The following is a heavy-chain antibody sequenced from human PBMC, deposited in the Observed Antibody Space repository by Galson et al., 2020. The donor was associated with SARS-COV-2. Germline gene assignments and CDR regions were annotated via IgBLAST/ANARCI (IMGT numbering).Heavy chain of an antibody. Sequence: SETLSLTCTVSGGSISTGSSYWSWIRQPAGKGLEWIGHIYTRGSTSYNPSLLSRVTISIDTSKNQFSLKLSSVTAADTAVYYCVRGGGYDSSGYYNPFDYWGLGTLVTVSS. CDR1: GGSISTGSSY. CDR2: IYTRGST. J-gene: IGHJ4*02. V-gene: IGHV4-61*09. D-gene: IGHD3-22*01. CDR3: VRGGGYDSSGYYNPFDY.